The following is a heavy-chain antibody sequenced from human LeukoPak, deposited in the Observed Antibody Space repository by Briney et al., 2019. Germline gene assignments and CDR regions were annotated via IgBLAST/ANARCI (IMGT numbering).Heavy chain of an antibody. V-gene: IGHV4-34*01. CDR1: GGSFSGYY. J-gene: IGHJ6*03. CDR3: ARGPSPQSSSWYAVVRSEYYYMDV. Sequence: PSETLSLTCAVYGGSFSGYYWSWIRQPPGKGLEWIGEINHSGSTNYNPSLKSRVTISVDTSKNQFSLKLSSVTAADTAVYYCARGPSPQSSSWYAVVRSEYYYMDVWGKGTTVTISS. CDR2: INHSGST. D-gene: IGHD6-13*01.